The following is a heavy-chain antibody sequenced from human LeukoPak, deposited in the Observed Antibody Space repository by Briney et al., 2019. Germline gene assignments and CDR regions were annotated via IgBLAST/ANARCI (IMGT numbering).Heavy chain of an antibody. V-gene: IGHV3-30*18. J-gene: IGHJ4*02. Sequence: PGGSLRLSCAASGFTFSSYGMHWVRQAPGKGLEWVAVISYDGSNKYYADSVKGRFTISRDNSKNTLYLQMNSLRAEDTAVYYCTKTEDYGDYIDYWGQGTLVTVSS. D-gene: IGHD4-17*01. CDR1: GFTFSSYG. CDR2: ISYDGSNK. CDR3: TKTEDYGDYIDY.